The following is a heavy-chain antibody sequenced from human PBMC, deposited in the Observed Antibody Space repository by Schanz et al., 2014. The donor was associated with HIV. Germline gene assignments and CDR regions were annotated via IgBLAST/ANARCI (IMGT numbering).Heavy chain of an antibody. V-gene: IGHV1-8*01. J-gene: IGHJ6*02. CDR1: GYTFINYD. CDR2: MNPSTGNS. Sequence: QVQLVQSGAEVKKPGASVKVSCKASGYTFINYDIHWVRQASGLGLEWMGWMNPSTGNSGYAQMFQVRVTMTRDTSISTAYLEVDSLKSEDTAVYYCANSGYCTSGVCYTRGYDTDVWGQGTTVTVSS. CDR3: ANSGYCTSGVCYTRGYDTDV. D-gene: IGHD2-8*01.